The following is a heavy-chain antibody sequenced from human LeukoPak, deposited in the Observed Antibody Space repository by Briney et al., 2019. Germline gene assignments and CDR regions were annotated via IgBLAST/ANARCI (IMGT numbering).Heavy chain of an antibody. CDR1: GGTFSSDA. CDR2: IIPIFGTA. CDR3: ARGYGYNTNFDY. Sequence: GASVKVSCKXSGGTFSSDAISWVRQAPRQGLEWMGGIIPIFGTANYSQKFQGRVTITTDESTSTAYMELSSLRSEDTAVYYCARGYGYNTNFDYWGQGTLVTVSS. D-gene: IGHD5-24*01. V-gene: IGHV1-69*05. J-gene: IGHJ4*02.